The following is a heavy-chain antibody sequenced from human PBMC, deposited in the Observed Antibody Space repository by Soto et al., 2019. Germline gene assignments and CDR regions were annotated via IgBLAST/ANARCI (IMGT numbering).Heavy chain of an antibody. CDR2: IYNDGST. CDR1: GFTVNGNY. J-gene: IGHJ5*02. V-gene: IGHV3-53*01. Sequence: GSLRLSCAASGFTVNGNYMSWVRQAPGKGLQWVSAIYNDGSTFYADSVQGRFTISRDNSKNTLFLQMSSLRGEDTAVYYCATEWPGRGFDHWGQGTLVTVSS. D-gene: IGHD3-10*01. CDR3: ATEWPGRGFDH.